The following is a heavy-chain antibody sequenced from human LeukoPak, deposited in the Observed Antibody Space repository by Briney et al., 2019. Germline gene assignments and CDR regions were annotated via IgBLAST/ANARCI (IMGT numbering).Heavy chain of an antibody. CDR3: ARTTTNYFDP. CDR2: IYHSGST. V-gene: IGHV4-38-2*02. CDR1: GYFISSGYY. Sequence: PSETLSLTCTVSGYFISSGYYWGWIRQPPGKGLEWIGNIYHSGSTFYNPSLKSRVTMSVDTSKNQFSLKLSSVTAADTAVYYCARTTTNYFDPWGQGTLVTVSS. J-gene: IGHJ5*02. D-gene: IGHD1-14*01.